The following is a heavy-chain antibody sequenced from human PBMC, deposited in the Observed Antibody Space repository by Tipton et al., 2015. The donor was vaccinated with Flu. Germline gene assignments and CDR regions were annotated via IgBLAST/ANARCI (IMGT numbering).Heavy chain of an antibody. V-gene: IGHV4-59*02. Sequence: LRLSCTVSGDSVSYYYWNWIRQPPGKGLEWIGFSYYSGSTAYNPSLRSRVTISVDTSRNQFSLELTSVTAADTAVYYCARKSPPDYWGQGILVTVSS. J-gene: IGHJ4*02. CDR1: GDSVSYYY. CDR3: ARKSPPDY. CDR2: SYYSGST.